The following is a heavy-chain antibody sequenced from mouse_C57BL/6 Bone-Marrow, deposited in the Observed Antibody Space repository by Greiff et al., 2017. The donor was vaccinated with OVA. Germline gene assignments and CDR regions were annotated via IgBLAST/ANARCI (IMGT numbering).Heavy chain of an antibody. CDR3: ARVYPGAY. CDR1: GYSITSGYY. V-gene: IGHV3-6*01. D-gene: IGHD2-1*01. CDR2: ISYDGSN. Sequence: VQLKESGPGLVKPSQSLSLTCSVTGYSITSGYYWNWIRQFPGNKLEWMGYISYDGSNNYNPSLKNRISITRDTSKNQFFLKLNSVTTEDTATYYCARVYPGAYWGQGTLVTVSA. J-gene: IGHJ3*01.